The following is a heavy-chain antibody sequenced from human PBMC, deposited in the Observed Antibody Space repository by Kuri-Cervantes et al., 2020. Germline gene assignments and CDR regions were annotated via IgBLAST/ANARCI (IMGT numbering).Heavy chain of an antibody. D-gene: IGHD4-17*01. Sequence: ASVKVSCKASGYTFTSYYMHWVRQAPGQGLEWMGIINPSGGSTSYAQKFQGRVTMTRDTSTSTVYMELSSLRSEDTAVYYCAVLWGHTVTEQGAFDIWGQGTMVTVSS. CDR1: GYTFTSYY. CDR3: AVLWGHTVTEQGAFDI. J-gene: IGHJ3*02. CDR2: INPSGGST. V-gene: IGHV1-46*03.